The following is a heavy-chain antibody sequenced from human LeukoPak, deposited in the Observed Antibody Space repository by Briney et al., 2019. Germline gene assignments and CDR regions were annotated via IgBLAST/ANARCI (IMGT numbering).Heavy chain of an antibody. CDR3: ARENRPSQQLEY. J-gene: IGHJ4*02. CDR2: IIPIFGTA. Sequence: ASVKVSCKASGGTFSSYAISWVRRAPGQGLEWMGGIIPIFGTANYAQKFQGRVTITADESTSTAYMELSSLRSEDTAVYYCARENRPSQQLEYWGQGTLVTVSS. V-gene: IGHV1-69*01. D-gene: IGHD6-13*01. CDR1: GGTFSSYA.